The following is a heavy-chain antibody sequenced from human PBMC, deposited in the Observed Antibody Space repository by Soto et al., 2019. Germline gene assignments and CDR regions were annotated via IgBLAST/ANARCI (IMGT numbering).Heavy chain of an antibody. V-gene: IGHV3-21*01. Sequence: GGSLRLSCAASGFTFSSYSMNWVRQAPGKGLEWVSSISSSSSYIYYADSVKGRFTISRDNAKNSLYLQMNSLRAEDTAVYYCARDGHYSGYDDAFDIWGQGTMVTVSS. CDR3: ARDGHYSGYDDAFDI. CDR1: GFTFSSYS. CDR2: ISSSSSYI. D-gene: IGHD5-12*01. J-gene: IGHJ3*02.